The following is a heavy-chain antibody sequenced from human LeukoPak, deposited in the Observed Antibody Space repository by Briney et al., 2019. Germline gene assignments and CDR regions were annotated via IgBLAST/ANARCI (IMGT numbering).Heavy chain of an antibody. Sequence: SETLSLTCTVSGGSISSYYWSWIRQPPGKGLEWIGYIYYGGSTNYNPSLKSRVTISVDTSKNQFSLKLSSVTAADTAVYYCARGQGYYDSSGYSLWGQGTLVTVSS. CDR2: IYYGGST. V-gene: IGHV4-59*01. CDR1: GGSISSYY. CDR3: ARGQGYYDSSGYSL. D-gene: IGHD3-22*01. J-gene: IGHJ4*02.